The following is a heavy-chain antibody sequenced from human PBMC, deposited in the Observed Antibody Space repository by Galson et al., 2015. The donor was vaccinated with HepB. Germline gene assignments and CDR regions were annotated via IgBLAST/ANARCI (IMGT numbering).Heavy chain of an antibody. CDR3: ARNPSSYDYYNMDV. CDR2: ISAGSTTI. Sequence: SLRLSCAASGVTIPSYSMNLVRKAPGKGLEWLAYISAGSTTIYYAASVKGRFTISRDNAKNFLYLHMDSLRGEDTAVYYCARNPSSYDYYNMDVWGHGTTVTVSS. CDR1: GVTIPSYS. V-gene: IGHV3-48*01. J-gene: IGHJ6*02.